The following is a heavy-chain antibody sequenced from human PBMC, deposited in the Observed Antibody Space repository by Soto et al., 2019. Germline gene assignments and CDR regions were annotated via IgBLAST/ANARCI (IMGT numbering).Heavy chain of an antibody. D-gene: IGHD2-21*02. CDR3: ARDGACGGDCYAWIG. V-gene: IGHV1-69*13. CDR2: IIPIFGTA. Sequence: SVKVSCKASGGTFSSYAISWVRQAPGQGLEWMGGIIPIFGTANYAQKFQGRVTITADESTSTAYMELSSLRSEVTAVYYCARDGACGGDCYAWIGWGQGTLVTVSS. CDR1: GGTFSSYA. J-gene: IGHJ4*02.